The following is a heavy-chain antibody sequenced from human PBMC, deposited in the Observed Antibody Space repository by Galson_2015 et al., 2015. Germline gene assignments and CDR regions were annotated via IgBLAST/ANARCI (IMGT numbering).Heavy chain of an antibody. CDR3: IGSRNGLDY. J-gene: IGHJ4*02. Sequence: SLRLSCAASGFSFSGSVIHWVRQASGKGLEWVGRIRTKPNNYATVYGASVRGRFSISRDDSDDTAYLQMNSLQAEDTAVYYCIGSRNGLDYWGQGTLATVSS. CDR1: GFSFSGSV. D-gene: IGHD2-8*01. CDR2: IRTKPNNYAT. V-gene: IGHV3-73*01.